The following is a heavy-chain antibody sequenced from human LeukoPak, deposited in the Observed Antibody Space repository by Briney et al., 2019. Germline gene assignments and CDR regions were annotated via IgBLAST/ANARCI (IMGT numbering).Heavy chain of an antibody. CDR3: ARCGPPAGYDFWSGFMEYYFDY. Sequence: SETLSLTCSDSGGSITSHYWTWIRQPPGKGLEWIGHINNRGTTSYNPSLRSRVTLSLDTSKNQFSLKLSSVTAADTAVYYCARCGPPAGYDFWSGFMEYYFDYWGQGTLVTVSS. D-gene: IGHD3-3*01. CDR2: INNRGTT. J-gene: IGHJ4*02. CDR1: GGSITSHY. V-gene: IGHV4-59*11.